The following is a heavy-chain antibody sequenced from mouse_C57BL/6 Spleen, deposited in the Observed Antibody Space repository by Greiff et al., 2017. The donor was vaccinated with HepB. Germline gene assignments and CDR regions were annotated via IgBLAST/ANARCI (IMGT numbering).Heavy chain of an antibody. V-gene: IGHV1-72*01. Sequence: QVQLHHPGPGLLNLGASLRCSGRPPASTFTASGLPWVKQRPGRGLGWIGRIDPNSGGTKYNESFKSKATLTVDKPSSTAYMQLSSLTSEDSAVYYCAKGYGSSQPMDYWGQGTSVTVSS. CDR1: ASTFTASG. D-gene: IGHD1-1*01. CDR3: AKGYGSSQPMDY. J-gene: IGHJ4*01. CDR2: IDPNSGGT.